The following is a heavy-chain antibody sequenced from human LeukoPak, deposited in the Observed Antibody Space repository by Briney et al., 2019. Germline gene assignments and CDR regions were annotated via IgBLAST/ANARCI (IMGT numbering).Heavy chain of an antibody. CDR2: IIPIFGTA. CDR3: ARDCSSTSCYPH. D-gene: IGHD2-2*01. V-gene: IGHV1-69*05. CDR1: GGTFSSYA. J-gene: IGHJ4*02. Sequence: SVKVSCKASGGTFSSYAISWVRLAPGQGLEWMGGIIPIFGTANYAQKFQGRVTITTDESTSTAYMELSSLRSEHTAVYYCARDCSSTSCYPHWGQGTLVTVSS.